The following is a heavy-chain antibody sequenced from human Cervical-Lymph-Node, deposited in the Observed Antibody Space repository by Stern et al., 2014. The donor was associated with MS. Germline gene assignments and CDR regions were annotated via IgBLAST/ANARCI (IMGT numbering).Heavy chain of an antibody. Sequence: VQLEESGGGVVQPGRSLRLSCAASGFIFSTYGMHWVRQAPGKGLEWVAVISYDGFTKYYADSVKGRFTISRDNSKNTLYLQMNSLRAEDTAVYSCAKDTRGAGDWGQGTLVTVSS. CDR2: ISYDGFTK. J-gene: IGHJ4*02. V-gene: IGHV3-30*18. D-gene: IGHD1-26*01. CDR1: GFIFSTYG. CDR3: AKDTRGAGD.